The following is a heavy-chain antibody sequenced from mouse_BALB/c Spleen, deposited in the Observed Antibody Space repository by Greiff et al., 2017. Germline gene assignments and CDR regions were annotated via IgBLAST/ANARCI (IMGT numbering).Heavy chain of an antibody. V-gene: IGHV14-3*02. CDR2: IDPANGNT. J-gene: IGHJ4*01. D-gene: IGHD4-1*02. CDR1: GFNIKDTY. CDR3: TPNWDMDY. Sequence: EVQLQQSGAELVKPGASVKLSCTASGFNIKDTYMHWVKQRPEQGLEWIGRIDPANGNTKYDPKFQGKATITADTSSNTAYLQLSSLTSEDAAVYYCTPNWDMDYWGQGTSVTVSS.